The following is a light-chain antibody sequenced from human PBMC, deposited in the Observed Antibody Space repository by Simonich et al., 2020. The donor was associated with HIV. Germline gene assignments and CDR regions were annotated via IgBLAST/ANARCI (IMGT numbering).Light chain of an antibody. CDR3: SSYTSSSTWV. J-gene: IGLJ3*02. Sequence: QSALTQPASVSGSPGQSITISCTGTSSDVGIYNYVSWYQQEPGKAPKLLIYDVSKLASGVSNRISGSKSGNTASLTISGLQAEDEADYYCSSYTSSSTWVFGGGTKLTVL. CDR2: DVS. V-gene: IGLV2-14*01. CDR1: SSDVGIYNY.